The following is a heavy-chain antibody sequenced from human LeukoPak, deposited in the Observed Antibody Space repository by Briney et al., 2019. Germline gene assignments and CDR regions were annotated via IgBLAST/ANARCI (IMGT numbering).Heavy chain of an antibody. CDR2: IYNGDNT. CDR1: GLTLSTYA. CDR3: ARDPASSLSPV. J-gene: IGHJ4*02. D-gene: IGHD6-6*01. Sequence: GGSLRLSCSGSGLTLSTYAMNWVRQAPGKGLEWVSLIYNGDNTDYADSVKGRFTISRHNSKNTLYLQMNSLRAEDTAVYYCARDPASSLSPVWGQGTLVTVSS. V-gene: IGHV3-53*04.